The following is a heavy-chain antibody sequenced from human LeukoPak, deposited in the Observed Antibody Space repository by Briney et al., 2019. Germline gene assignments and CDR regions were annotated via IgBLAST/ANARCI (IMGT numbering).Heavy chain of an antibody. D-gene: IGHD2-15*01. J-gene: IGHJ4*02. CDR3: ARVDGSPDY. CDR2: VNLKSGYT. Sequence: ASVKVSCKASGYTFTGYYMHWVRQATGQGLEWMGWVNLKSGYTGYAQKFQGRVTITRDTSINTAYMELSSLRSEDTAVYYCARVDGSPDYWGQGTLVTVSS. V-gene: IGHV1-8*03. CDR1: GYTFTGYY.